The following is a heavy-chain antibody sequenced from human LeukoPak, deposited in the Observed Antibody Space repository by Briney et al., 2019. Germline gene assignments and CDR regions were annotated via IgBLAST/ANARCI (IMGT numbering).Heavy chain of an antibody. CDR3: AREQRWLQSLDY. V-gene: IGHV4-59*01. CDR1: GGSISSYY. CDR2: IYYSGST. Sequence: SETLSLTCTVSGGSISSYYWSWIRQPPGKGLEWIGYIYYSGSTNYNPSLKSRVTISVDTSKNQFSLKLSSVTAADTAVYYCAREQRWLQSLDYWGQGTLVTVSS. J-gene: IGHJ4*02. D-gene: IGHD5-24*01.